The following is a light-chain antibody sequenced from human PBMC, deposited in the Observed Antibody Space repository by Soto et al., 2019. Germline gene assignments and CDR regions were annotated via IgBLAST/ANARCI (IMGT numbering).Light chain of an antibody. CDR2: EVS. V-gene: IGLV2-8*01. CDR3: CSYAGRNTLV. CDR1: SSYVGGYNF. Sequence: QSALTQPPSASWSPGQSVTISCTGTSSYVGGYNFVSWYQQHPGKAPKLMIYEVSNRPSGVSNRFSGSKAGNTASLTISGLQAEDEAEYYCCSYAGRNTLVFGGGTKVTVL. J-gene: IGLJ2*01.